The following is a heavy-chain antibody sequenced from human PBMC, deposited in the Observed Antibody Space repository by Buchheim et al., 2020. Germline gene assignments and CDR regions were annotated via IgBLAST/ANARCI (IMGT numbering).Heavy chain of an antibody. D-gene: IGHD2-15*01. CDR2: ISYDGSNK. CDR3: ARAGAVVVVVAATTGNWFDP. J-gene: IGHJ5*02. V-gene: IGHV3-30*04. Sequence: QVQLVESGGGVVQPGRSLRLSCAASGFTFSSYAMHWVRQAPGKGLEWVAVISYDGSNKYYADSVKGRFTISRDNSKNTLYLQMNSLRAEDTAVYYCARAGAVVVVVAATTGNWFDPWGQGTL. CDR1: GFTFSSYA.